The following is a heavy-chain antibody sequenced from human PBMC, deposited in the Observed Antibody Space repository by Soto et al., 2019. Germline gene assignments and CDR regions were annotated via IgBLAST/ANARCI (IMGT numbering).Heavy chain of an antibody. CDR1: GFTFGSYV. CDR3: AKARLPYSYYGLDV. Sequence: GGSLRRSCAASGFTFGSYVMHWVRQAPGKGLEWVAVISYDGSNKHYADSVKGRFTISRDNSKNTLYLQMNSLRAEDRAVYYCAKARLPYSYYGLDVWGQGTTVTVSS. J-gene: IGHJ6*02. CDR2: ISYDGSNK. V-gene: IGHV3-30*18. D-gene: IGHD6-25*01.